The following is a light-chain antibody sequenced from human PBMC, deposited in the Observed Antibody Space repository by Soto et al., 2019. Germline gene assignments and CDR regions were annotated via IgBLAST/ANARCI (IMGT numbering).Light chain of an antibody. CDR3: SSYTHRSRFL. CDR1: SGDVGGFNY. V-gene: IGLV2-14*03. Sequence: QSALTQPASVSGSPGQSITISCTGTSGDVGGFNYVAWYQHHPGRVPKLLIYDVVNRPSGIPNRFSGSKSGNTASLTISPLQSEDEADYFCSSYTHRSRFLFGSGTKLTVL. J-gene: IGLJ1*01. CDR2: DVV.